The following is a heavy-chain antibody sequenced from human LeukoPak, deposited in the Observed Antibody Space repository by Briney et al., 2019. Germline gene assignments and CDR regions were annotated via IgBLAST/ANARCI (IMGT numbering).Heavy chain of an antibody. CDR3: ARINYYYYYMDV. CDR2: IYTSGST. J-gene: IGHJ6*03. CDR1: GGSFSGYY. D-gene: IGHD3-16*01. Sequence: SETLSLTCAVYGGSFSGYYWSWIRQPAGKGLEWIGRIYTSGSTNYNPSLKSRVTMPVDTSKNQFSLKLSSVTAADTAVYYCARINYYYYYMDVWGKGTTVTVSS. V-gene: IGHV4-59*10.